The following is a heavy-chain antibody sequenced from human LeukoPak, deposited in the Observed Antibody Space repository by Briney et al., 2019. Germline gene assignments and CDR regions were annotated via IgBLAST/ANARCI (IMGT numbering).Heavy chain of an antibody. CDR3: ARRVVRGVYDAFDI. Sequence: SETLSLTGTVSGGSFSSNTYYWGWIRQPPGMGLEWIGSIYYSGITYYNPSLKSRVTISVDTSKNQFSLKLSSVTAADTSVYYCARRVVRGVYDAFDIWGQGTMVTVSP. CDR1: GGSFSSNTYY. J-gene: IGHJ3*02. CDR2: IYYSGIT. V-gene: IGHV4-39*01. D-gene: IGHD3-10*01.